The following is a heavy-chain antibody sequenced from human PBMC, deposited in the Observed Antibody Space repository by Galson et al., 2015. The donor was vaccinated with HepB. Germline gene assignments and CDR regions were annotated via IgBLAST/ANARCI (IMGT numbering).Heavy chain of an antibody. D-gene: IGHD3-10*01. J-gene: IGHJ6*02. CDR1: GFTFTSSA. V-gene: IGHV1-58*01. CDR2: IVVGSGNT. Sequence: SVKVSCKTSGFTFTSSAVQWVRQARGQRLEWIGWIVVGSGNTNYAQKFQERVTITRDMSTSTAYMELSSLRSEDTAVYYCAAGIIDYYYGMDVWGQGTTVTVSS. CDR3: AAGIIDYYYGMDV.